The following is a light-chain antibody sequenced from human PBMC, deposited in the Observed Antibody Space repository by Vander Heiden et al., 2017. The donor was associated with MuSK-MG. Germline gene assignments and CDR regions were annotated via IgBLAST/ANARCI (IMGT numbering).Light chain of an antibody. CDR3: QQDGSSPLT. Sequence: EIVLTQSPGTLSLSPGERATLSCRASQSVSSSYLAWYQQKPGQAPRLLIYGASSRATGIPDRFSGRGSRTDFTLSIIRLEPEDFTVSYCQQDGSSPLTFGGGTKVEIK. J-gene: IGKJ4*01. CDR1: QSVSSSY. V-gene: IGKV3-20*01. CDR2: GAS.